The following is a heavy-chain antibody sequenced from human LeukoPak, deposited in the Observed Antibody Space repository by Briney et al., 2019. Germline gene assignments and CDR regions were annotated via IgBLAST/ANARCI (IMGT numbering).Heavy chain of an antibody. CDR2: IYPGDSDT. D-gene: IGHD2-21*02. CDR1: GYSFTSYR. CDR3: ARQTHIVVVTATYDY. J-gene: IGHJ4*02. Sequence: GESLKISCKGPGYSFTSYRIGWVRQMPGKGLEWMGIIYPGDSDTRYSPSFQGQVTISADKSISTAYLQWSSLKASDTAMYYCARQTHIVVVTATYDYWGQGTLVTVSS. V-gene: IGHV5-51*01.